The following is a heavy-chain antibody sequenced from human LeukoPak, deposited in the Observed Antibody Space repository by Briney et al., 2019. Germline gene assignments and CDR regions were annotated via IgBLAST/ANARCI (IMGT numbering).Heavy chain of an antibody. CDR2: IYYSGST. D-gene: IGHD3-22*01. CDR1: GGSISSYY. CDR3: ARQVYYYDSSGYFVFDY. Sequence: SETLSLTCTVSGGSISSYYWSWIRQPPGKGLEWIGYIYYSGSTNYNPSLKSRVTMSVDTSKNQFSLKLSSVTAADTAVYYCARQVYYYDSSGYFVFDYWGQGTLVTVSS. J-gene: IGHJ4*02. V-gene: IGHV4-59*08.